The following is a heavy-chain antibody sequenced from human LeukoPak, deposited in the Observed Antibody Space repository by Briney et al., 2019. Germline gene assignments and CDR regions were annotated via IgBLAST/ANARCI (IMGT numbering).Heavy chain of an antibody. V-gene: IGHV1-2*02. D-gene: IGHD2-2*01. CDR2: INPNSGGT. J-gene: IGHJ4*02. CDR1: GYTFTGYY. Sequence: ASVKVSCKASGYTFTGYYMHWVRQAPGQGLEWMGWINPNSGGTNYAQKLHGRVTMTRDTSISTAYMELSRLRSDDTAVYYCAREYCSSTSCYYFDYWGQGTLVTVSS. CDR3: AREYCSSTSCYYFDY.